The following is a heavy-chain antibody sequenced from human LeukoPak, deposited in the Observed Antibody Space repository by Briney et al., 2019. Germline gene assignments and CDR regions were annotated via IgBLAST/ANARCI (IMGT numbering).Heavy chain of an antibody. Sequence: GGSLRLSCAASGFTFEDYTMHRVRPAPGKRLEWASLLSWDGTAYYSAYAKGRFNISTEHAKKSLHLHIDSTRAEDTAVYYCARVSRDGYNLPDYWGQGTLVTVSS. CDR1: GFTFEDYT. CDR3: ARVSRDGYNLPDY. CDR2: LSWDGTA. J-gene: IGHJ4*02. V-gene: IGHV3-43*01. D-gene: IGHD5-24*01.